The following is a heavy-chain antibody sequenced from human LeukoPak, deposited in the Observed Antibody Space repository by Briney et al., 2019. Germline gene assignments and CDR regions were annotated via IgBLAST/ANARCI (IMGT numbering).Heavy chain of an antibody. Sequence: ASVKVSCKASGGTFSSYDISWVRQAPGQGLEWMGGIIPMLGTPNYAQKFQGRVTITADKSTSTAYMDLSSLRSEDTAVYYCASGTTDIVVVPATLRNYYFDYWGEGTLVTVSS. CDR2: IIPMLGTP. CDR1: GGTFSSYD. CDR3: ASGTTDIVVVPATLRNYYFDY. D-gene: IGHD2-2*01. V-gene: IGHV1-69*06. J-gene: IGHJ4*02.